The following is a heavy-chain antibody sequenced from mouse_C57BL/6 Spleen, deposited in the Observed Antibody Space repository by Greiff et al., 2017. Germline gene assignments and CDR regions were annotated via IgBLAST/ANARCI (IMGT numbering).Heavy chain of an antibody. D-gene: IGHD1-2*01. Sequence: EVQVVESGGGLVKPGGSLKLSCAASGFTFSSYAMSWVRQTPEKRLEWVATISDGGSYTYYPDNVKGRFTISRDNAKNNLYLQMSHLKSEDTAMYYCITHYFDYWGQGTTLTVSS. J-gene: IGHJ2*01. V-gene: IGHV5-4*01. CDR1: GFTFSSYA. CDR3: ITHYFDY. CDR2: ISDGGSYT.